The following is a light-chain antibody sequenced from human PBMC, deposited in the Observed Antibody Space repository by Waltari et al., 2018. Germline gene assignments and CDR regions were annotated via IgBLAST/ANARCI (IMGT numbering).Light chain of an antibody. V-gene: IGLV1-44*01. CDR2: LNN. Sequence: QSVLTQPPSASGTPGPRVTISCSGSSSNIGTYTVNWYQHLPGAAPKLLICLNNQRPSGVPDRFSASKSGTSASLAISGLQSEDEADFYCAAWDGSLNGVVFGGGTKLTVL. CDR3: AAWDGSLNGVV. CDR1: SSNIGTYT. J-gene: IGLJ2*01.